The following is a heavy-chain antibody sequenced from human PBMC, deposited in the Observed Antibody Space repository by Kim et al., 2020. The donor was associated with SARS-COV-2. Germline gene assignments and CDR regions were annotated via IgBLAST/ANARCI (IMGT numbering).Heavy chain of an antibody. D-gene: IGHD2-15*01. J-gene: IGHJ4*02. CDR3: AHSPRYCSGGSCNSFDY. Sequence: KGRFPISRDNAKNTLYLQMNSLRAEDTAVYYCAHSPRYCSGGSCNSFDYWGQGTLVTVSS. V-gene: IGHV3-74*01.